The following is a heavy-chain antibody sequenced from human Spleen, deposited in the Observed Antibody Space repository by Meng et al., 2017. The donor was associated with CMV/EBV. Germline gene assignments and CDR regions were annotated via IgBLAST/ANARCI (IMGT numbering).Heavy chain of an antibody. CDR2: ISTSSITI. J-gene: IGHJ6*02. CDR3: ARDLGDWDSYYYYGMDV. CDR1: GFTFSDYY. V-gene: IGHV3-11*04. Sequence: GESLKISCTASGFTFSDYYMNWIRQAPGKGLEWISSISTSSITIYYADSVKGRFTISRDNAKNSLFLQMNSLRAEDTAVYYCARDLGDWDSYYYYGMDVWGQGTTVTVSS. D-gene: IGHD3/OR15-3a*01.